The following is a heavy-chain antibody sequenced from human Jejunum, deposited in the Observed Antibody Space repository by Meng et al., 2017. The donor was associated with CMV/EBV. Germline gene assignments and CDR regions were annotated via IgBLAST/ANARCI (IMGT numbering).Heavy chain of an antibody. CDR3: ARDPGCDDPSCYGIGWDL. CDR1: FTGYY. V-gene: IGHV1-2*02. D-gene: IGHD2-2*01. Sequence: FTGYYIHWLRGAPGQGLEWVGWIKVDSGGTRYAPRFQGRVTLTRDTSINTAYMDLSRLGHDDTAVYYCARDPGCDDPSCYGIGWDLWGQGTLVTVSS. J-gene: IGHJ5*02. CDR2: IKVDSGGT.